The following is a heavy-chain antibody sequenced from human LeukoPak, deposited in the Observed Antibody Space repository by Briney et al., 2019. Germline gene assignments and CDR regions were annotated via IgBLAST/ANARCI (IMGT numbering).Heavy chain of an antibody. CDR1: GGSFSGYY. D-gene: IGHD3-9*01. CDR2: INDSGST. V-gene: IGHV4-34*01. J-gene: IGHJ4*02. Sequence: SETLSLTCAVYGGSFSGYYWSWLRQPPGKGLEWIGEINDSGSTNYNPSLKSRVTISVDTSKNQFSLKLSSVTAADTAVYYCALLDYDILTGSDYWGQGTLVTVSS. CDR3: ALLDYDILTGSDY.